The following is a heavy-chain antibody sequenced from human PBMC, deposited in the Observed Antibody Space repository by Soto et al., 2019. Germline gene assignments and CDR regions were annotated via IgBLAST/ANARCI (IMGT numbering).Heavy chain of an antibody. D-gene: IGHD1-7*01. CDR3: AKDGITGTTIDYYYGMDV. Sequence: GGSLRLSCSASVFTCSSYAMSWVRQAPGKGLEWVSAISGSGGSTYYADSVKGRFTISRDNSKNTLYLQMNSLRAEDTAVYYCAKDGITGTTIDYYYGMDVWGQGTTVTVSS. CDR2: ISGSGGST. J-gene: IGHJ6*02. V-gene: IGHV3-23*01. CDR1: VFTCSSYA.